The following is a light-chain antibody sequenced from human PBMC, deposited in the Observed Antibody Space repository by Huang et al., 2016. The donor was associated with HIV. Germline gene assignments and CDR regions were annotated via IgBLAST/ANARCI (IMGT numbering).Light chain of an antibody. V-gene: IGKV3-20*01. CDR1: QTVTNNY. Sequence: IVLTQSPDTLSLSPGERATLSCRASQTVTNNYLAWYQQRPGQAPRLLIYGASTRTTRIPDRFSGSGSVTDFTLTISRLEPKDFVVYYCQQFGSSPPYSFGQGTKLEIK. CDR3: QQFGSSPPYS. CDR2: GAS. J-gene: IGKJ2*03.